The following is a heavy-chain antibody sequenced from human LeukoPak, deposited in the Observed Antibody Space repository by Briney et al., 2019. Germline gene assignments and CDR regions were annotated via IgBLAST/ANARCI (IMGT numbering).Heavy chain of an antibody. J-gene: IGHJ6*02. CDR2: IHYSGRT. V-gene: IGHV4-30-4*01. Sequence: PSETLSLTCTVAGATLTSGDFYWSWIRQPPGKGLEWIAYIHYSGRTYYNPSLRSRVIISVDLSTNQFSLKLSSVTAADTALYYCVRDLSYSSSSPPYSYGVDVWGQGTTVTVSS. CDR3: VRDLSYSSSSPPYSYGVDV. CDR1: GATLTSGDFY. D-gene: IGHD6-6*01.